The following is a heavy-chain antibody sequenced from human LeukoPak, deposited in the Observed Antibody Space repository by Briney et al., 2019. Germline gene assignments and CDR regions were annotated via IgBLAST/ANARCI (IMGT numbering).Heavy chain of an antibody. Sequence: PGGSLRLSCAGSGFTVSSNYMSWVRQAPGKGLEWVSVIYSGDNTYYADSVKGRFTISRDNAKNSLYLQMNSLRAEDTAVYYCARGFRGNYYYMDVWGKGTTVTVSS. CDR3: ARGFRGNYYYMDV. CDR2: IYSGDNT. CDR1: GFTVSSNY. J-gene: IGHJ6*03. D-gene: IGHD1-1*01. V-gene: IGHV3-66*01.